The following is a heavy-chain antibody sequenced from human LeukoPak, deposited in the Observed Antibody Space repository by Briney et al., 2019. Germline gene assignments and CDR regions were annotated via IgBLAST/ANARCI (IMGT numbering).Heavy chain of an antibody. CDR2: ISGSGGST. V-gene: IGHV3-23*01. CDR1: GFTFSSYA. Sequence: RSGGSLRLSCAASGFTFSSYAMSWVRQAPGKGLEWVSAISGSGGSTYYADSVKGRFTISRDNSKNTLYLQMNSLRAEDTAVYYCAKTRVGATYYFDYWGQGTLVTVSS. J-gene: IGHJ4*02. D-gene: IGHD1-26*01. CDR3: AKTRVGATYYFDY.